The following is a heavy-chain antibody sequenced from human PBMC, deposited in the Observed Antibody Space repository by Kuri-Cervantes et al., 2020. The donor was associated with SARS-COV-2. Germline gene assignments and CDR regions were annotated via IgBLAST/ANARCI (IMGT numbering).Heavy chain of an antibody. CDR3: TRRGPPLWYFDL. D-gene: IGHD3-16*01. J-gene: IGHJ2*01. CDR2: IRGKANSYAT. V-gene: IGHV3-73*01. Sequence: GESLKISCAASGFTFSGSAMHWVRQASGKGLEWVGRIRGKANSYATAYAASVKGRFTISRDDSKNTAYLQMNSLKTEDTAVYYCTRRGPPLWYFDLWGRGTLVTVSS. CDR1: GFTFSGSA.